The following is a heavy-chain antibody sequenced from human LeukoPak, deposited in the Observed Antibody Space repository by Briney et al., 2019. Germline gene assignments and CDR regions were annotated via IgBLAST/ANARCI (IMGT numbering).Heavy chain of an antibody. Sequence: SETLSLTCTVSGGSISSNYWSWIRQPPGKGLEWIGYIYNSGGITYNPSLKSRVAISVDTSKNQFSLKLNSVTAADTAVYYCARTSGYTYFDYWGQGTLVTVSS. CDR3: ARTSGYTYFDY. CDR1: GGSISSNY. CDR2: IYNSGGI. V-gene: IGHV4-59*01. D-gene: IGHD5-12*01. J-gene: IGHJ4*02.